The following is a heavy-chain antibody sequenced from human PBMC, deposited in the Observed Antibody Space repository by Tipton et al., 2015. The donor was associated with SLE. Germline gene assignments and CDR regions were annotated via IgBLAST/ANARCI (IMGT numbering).Heavy chain of an antibody. J-gene: IGHJ4*02. Sequence: TLSLTCSVSGGSISNNYWIWIRQPPGKGLEWIGYISYGGGTNYNPSLKSRVTMSVDTAKNQFSLDLRSVTAADTALYYCARTLGIRRFQFDSWGQGTLVTVSS. CDR1: GGSISNNY. D-gene: IGHD7-27*01. CDR2: ISYGGGT. V-gene: IGHV4-59*12. CDR3: ARTLGIRRFQFDS.